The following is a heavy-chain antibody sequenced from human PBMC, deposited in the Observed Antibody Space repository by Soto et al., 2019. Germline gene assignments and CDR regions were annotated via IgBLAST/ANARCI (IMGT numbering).Heavy chain of an antibody. Sequence: QVQLQESGPGLVKPSETLSLTCTVSGGSISSYYWSWIRQPPGKGLEWIGYIYYSGSTNYNPSLKSRVTISVDTSKNQFSLKLSSVTAADTAVYYCARMYSSSWYDYWGQGTLVTVSS. V-gene: IGHV4-59*01. D-gene: IGHD6-13*01. CDR2: IYYSGST. CDR3: ARMYSSSWYDY. CDR1: GGSISSYY. J-gene: IGHJ4*02.